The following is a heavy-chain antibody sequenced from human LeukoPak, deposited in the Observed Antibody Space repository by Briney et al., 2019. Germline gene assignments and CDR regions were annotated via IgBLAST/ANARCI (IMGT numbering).Heavy chain of an antibody. CDR3: ARRQGRRGIVGPTILKGAFDI. CDR1: GFTFSRHS. V-gene: IGHV3-21*01. CDR2: ISSSSSYI. Sequence: GGSLRLSCAASGFTFSRHSINWVRQAPGKGLEWVSSISSSSSYIYYADSVKGRFTISRDDAENSLYLQMNSLRAEDTAVYYCARRQGRRGIVGPTILKGAFDIWGQGTKVTVSS. D-gene: IGHD1-26*01. J-gene: IGHJ3*02.